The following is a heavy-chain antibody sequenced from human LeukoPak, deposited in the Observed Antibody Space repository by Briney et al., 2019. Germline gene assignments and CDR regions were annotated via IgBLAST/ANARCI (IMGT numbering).Heavy chain of an antibody. D-gene: IGHD1-14*01. J-gene: IGHJ1*01. V-gene: IGHV4-30-4*01. Sequence: SQTLSLTCTVSGDSISSGDYYWSWIRQPPGKGLEWIGYIYYSGSTHYNPSLNSRVTISVDTSTTQFSLTLSSVNASDKAVYYCARSTDRNLHHWGQG. CDR3: ARSTDRNLHH. CDR1: GDSISSGDYY. CDR2: IYYSGST.